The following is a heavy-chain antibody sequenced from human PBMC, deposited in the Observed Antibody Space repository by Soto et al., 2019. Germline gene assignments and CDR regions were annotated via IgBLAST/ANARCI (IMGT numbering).Heavy chain of an antibody. J-gene: IGHJ4*02. CDR3: ARSLHIVVVSAYGY. CDR1: GFTFSSYA. V-gene: IGHV3-7*05. Sequence: GGSLRLSCAASGFTFSSYAMSWVRQAPGKGLEWVSDISHGGSGTYYVDSVKGRFTISRDNAKNLLYLQMNSLRAEDTAVYYCARSLHIVVVSAYGYWGQGTLVTVSS. D-gene: IGHD2-21*01. CDR2: ISHGGSGT.